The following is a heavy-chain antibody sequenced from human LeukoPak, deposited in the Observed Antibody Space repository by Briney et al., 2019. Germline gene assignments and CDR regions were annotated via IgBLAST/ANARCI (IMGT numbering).Heavy chain of an antibody. CDR3: AKLTWIQLRGY. Sequence: GGSLRLSCAASGFTLSNNDMSWVRQAPGKGLEWVSAISGGGGRTYYADSVKGRFTISGYNSKNTLYLQMNSLRAEDTAVYYCAKLTWIQLRGYWGQGTLVTVSS. J-gene: IGHJ4*02. V-gene: IGHV3-23*01. CDR1: GFTLSNND. D-gene: IGHD5-18*01. CDR2: ISGGGGRT.